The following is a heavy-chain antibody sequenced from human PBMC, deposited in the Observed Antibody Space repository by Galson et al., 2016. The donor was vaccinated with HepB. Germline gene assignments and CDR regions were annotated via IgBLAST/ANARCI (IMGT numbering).Heavy chain of an antibody. CDR2: AYTAGNT. D-gene: IGHD3-16*01. V-gene: IGHV4-4*07. J-gene: IGHJ4*02. CDR1: GASLRDHY. CDR3: AMGGGGGVRYFDP. Sequence: LSLPCTASGASLRDHYWSCIRPPAAAGLEWIGRAYTAGNTHANPSLGIRVTLSADTSKNQLSLSLKSVTAADKAVYYCAMGGGGGVRYFDPWGQGAQVTVSS.